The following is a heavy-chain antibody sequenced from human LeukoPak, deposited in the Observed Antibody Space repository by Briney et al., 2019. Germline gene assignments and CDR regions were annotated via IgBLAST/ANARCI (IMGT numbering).Heavy chain of an antibody. Sequence: GGSLRLSCVASGSTFNSDDMNWVRQAPGTGLEWLSYISGSSTTIYYADSVKGRFTISRDNAQNSLYLQMNSLRAEDTAVYYCARHGSGSYYREFDYWGQGTLVTVSS. J-gene: IGHJ4*02. CDR3: ARHGSGSYYREFDY. CDR2: ISGSSTTI. CDR1: GSTFNSDD. D-gene: IGHD3-10*01. V-gene: IGHV3-48*01.